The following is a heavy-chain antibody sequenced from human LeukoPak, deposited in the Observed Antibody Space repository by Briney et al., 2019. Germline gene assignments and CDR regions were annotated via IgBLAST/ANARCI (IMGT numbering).Heavy chain of an antibody. CDR2: INHSGSI. D-gene: IGHD4-11*01. Sequence: SETLSLTCAVYGGSFSGYYWRWIRQPPGKGLEWIGEINHSGSINYNPSLKSRVTISVDTSKNQFSLKLSSVTAADTAVYYCARAYSNYYYYYYMDVWGKGTTVTVSS. J-gene: IGHJ6*03. CDR3: ARAYSNYYYYYYMDV. V-gene: IGHV4-34*01. CDR1: GGSFSGYY.